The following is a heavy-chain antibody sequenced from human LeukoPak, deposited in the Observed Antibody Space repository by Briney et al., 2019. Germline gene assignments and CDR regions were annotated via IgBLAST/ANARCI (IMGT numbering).Heavy chain of an antibody. Sequence: SVKVSCKASGYTFTSYDISWVRQAPGQGLEWMGRIIPIFGTANYAQKFQGRVTITTDESTSTAYMELSSLRSEDTAVYYCASPSGSYQYYFDYWGQGTLVTVSS. CDR2: IIPIFGTA. D-gene: IGHD1-26*01. CDR1: GYTFTSYD. V-gene: IGHV1-69*05. CDR3: ASPSGSYQYYFDY. J-gene: IGHJ4*02.